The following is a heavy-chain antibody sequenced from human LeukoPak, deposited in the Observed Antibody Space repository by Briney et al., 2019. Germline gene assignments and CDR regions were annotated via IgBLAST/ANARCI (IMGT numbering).Heavy chain of an antibody. V-gene: IGHV1-18*01. CDR3: ARERYIAAAGREHWFDP. CDR2: ISAYNGNT. J-gene: IGHJ5*02. Sequence: ASVKVSCKASGYSFTSYGISWVRHAPGQGLEWVGWISAYNGNTNYAQKLQGRVTMTTDTSTSPAYMQQRSLRSDDTAVYYCARERYIAAAGREHWFDPWGQRTQVTLS. CDR1: GYSFTSYG. D-gene: IGHD6-13*01.